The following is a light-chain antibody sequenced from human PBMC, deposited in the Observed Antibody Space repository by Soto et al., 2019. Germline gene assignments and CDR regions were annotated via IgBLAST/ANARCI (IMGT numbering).Light chain of an antibody. CDR1: SSNIGAVFD. J-gene: IGLJ2*01. Sequence: QSVLTQPPSVSGAPGQRVTISCTGSSSNIGAVFDVHWYQHVPGTAPELLIDETTKRPSGVPDRFSGSKSGSSASLASPGLQAEEDAEYYCQFYDRGLRGWVFGGGTKVTVL. V-gene: IGLV1-40*01. CDR3: QFYDRGLRGWV. CDR2: ETT.